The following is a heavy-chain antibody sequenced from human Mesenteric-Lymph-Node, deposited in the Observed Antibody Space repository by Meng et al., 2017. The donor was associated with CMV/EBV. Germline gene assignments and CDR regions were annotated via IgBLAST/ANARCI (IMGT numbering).Heavy chain of an antibody. CDR3: ARDRRELYY. J-gene: IGHJ4*02. V-gene: IGHV3-30*02. CDR1: GFTFSSYG. CDR2: IPYDGSEE. Sequence: GESLKISCAASGFTFSSYGMHWVRQAPGKGLEWVAFIPYDGSEEKYAHSVKGRFTISRDNSKNTVYLQMNSLRAEDTAVYYCARDRRELYYWGQGTLSPSPQ. D-gene: IGHD1-26*01.